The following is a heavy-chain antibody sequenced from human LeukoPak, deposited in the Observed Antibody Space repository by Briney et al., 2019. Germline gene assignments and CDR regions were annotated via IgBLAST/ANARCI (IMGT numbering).Heavy chain of an antibody. V-gene: IGHV1-2*02. Sequence: ASVKVSCKASGYTFTDYYMHWVRQAPGQGFEWMGWINPNDGDTNYAQKFQGRVTVTRDTSISTAHMGVSRLRSDDTAVYCCARANFLYCSSSTCLFDYWGQGTLVTVSS. CDR1: GYTFTDYY. D-gene: IGHD2-2*01. J-gene: IGHJ4*02. CDR2: INPNDGDT. CDR3: ARANFLYCSSSTCLFDY.